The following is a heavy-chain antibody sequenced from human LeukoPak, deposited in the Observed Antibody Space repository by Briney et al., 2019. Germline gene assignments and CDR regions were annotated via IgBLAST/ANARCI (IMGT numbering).Heavy chain of an antibody. D-gene: IGHD4-23*01. Sequence: SETLSLTCAVYGGSFSGYYWSWIRQHPGKGLEWIGYIYYSGSTYYNPSLKSRVTISVDTSKNQFSLKLSSVTAADTAVYYCARTNDYGGNSVDYWGQGTLVTVSS. CDR2: IYYSGST. CDR3: ARTNDYGGNSVDY. CDR1: GGSFSGYY. V-gene: IGHV4-31*11. J-gene: IGHJ4*02.